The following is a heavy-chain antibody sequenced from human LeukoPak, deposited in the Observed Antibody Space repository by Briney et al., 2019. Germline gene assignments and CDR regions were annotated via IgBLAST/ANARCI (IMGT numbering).Heavy chain of an antibody. CDR1: GGTFSSYA. Sequence: GSSVKVSCKASGGTFSSYAISWVRQAPGQGLEWMGGIIPIFGTANYAQKFQGRVTITADESTSTAYMELRSLRSDDTAVYYCARVVPYYYGSGSGYFDYWGQGTLVTVSS. CDR3: ARVVPYYYGSGSGYFDY. D-gene: IGHD3-10*01. J-gene: IGHJ4*02. V-gene: IGHV1-69*01. CDR2: IIPIFGTA.